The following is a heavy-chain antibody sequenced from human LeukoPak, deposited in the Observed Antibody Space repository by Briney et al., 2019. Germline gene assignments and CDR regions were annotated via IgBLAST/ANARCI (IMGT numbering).Heavy chain of an antibody. J-gene: IGHJ4*02. V-gene: IGHV4-59*01. CDR2: IYYSGST. D-gene: IGHD3-9*01. CDR3: ARQYYDTLTGYYTVDY. CDR1: GGSISSYY. Sequence: SETLSLTCTVSGGSISSYYWSWIRQPPGKGLEWIGYIYYSGSTNYNPSLKSRVTISVDTSKNQFSLKLSSVTAADTAVYYCARQYYDTLTGYYTVDYWSQGTLVTVSS.